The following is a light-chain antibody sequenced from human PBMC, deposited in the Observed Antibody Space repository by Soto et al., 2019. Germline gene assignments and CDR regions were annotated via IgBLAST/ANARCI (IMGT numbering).Light chain of an antibody. CDR2: GNS. CDR3: QSYDSSLSGSYV. Sequence: QAVVTQPPSVFGAAGQRVTISCTGSSSNIGAGYDVHWYQQLPGTAPKLLIYGNSNRPSGVPDRCSGSKSGTSASLAITGLQAEDEADYYCQSYDSSLSGSYVFGTGTKVTVL. V-gene: IGLV1-40*01. CDR1: SSNIGAGYD. J-gene: IGLJ1*01.